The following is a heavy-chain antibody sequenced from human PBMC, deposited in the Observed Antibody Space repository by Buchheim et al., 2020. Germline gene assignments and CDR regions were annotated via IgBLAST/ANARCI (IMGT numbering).Heavy chain of an antibody. V-gene: IGHV3-74*01. CDR1: GFTFSSCW. D-gene: IGHD2-2*01. J-gene: IGHJ4*02. Sequence: VQLVESGGGSVQPGGSLRLSCAASGFTFSSCWMHWVRQAPGKGLVWVSRINTDGSRTSYADSVKGRFTISRDNAKNTVYLQMNSLRAEDTAVYYCARDRRTSCCYFDYWGQGTL. CDR2: INTDGSRT. CDR3: ARDRRTSCCYFDY.